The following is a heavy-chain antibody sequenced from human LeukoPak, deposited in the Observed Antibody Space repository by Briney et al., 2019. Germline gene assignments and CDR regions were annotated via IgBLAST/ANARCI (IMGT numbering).Heavy chain of an antibody. CDR1: GYTFTSYG. D-gene: IGHD1-1*01. Sequence: ASVKVSCKAFGYTFTSYGISWVRQAPGQGLEWMGWISAYNGNTNYAQKLQGRVTMTTDTSTSTAYMELRSLRSDDTAVYYCATQGTVDGSDAFDIWGQGTMVTVSS. CDR3: ATQGTVDGSDAFDI. CDR2: ISAYNGNT. V-gene: IGHV1-18*01. J-gene: IGHJ3*02.